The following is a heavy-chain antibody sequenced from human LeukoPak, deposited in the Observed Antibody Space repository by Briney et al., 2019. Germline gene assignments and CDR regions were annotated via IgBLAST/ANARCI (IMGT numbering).Heavy chain of an antibody. CDR1: GYTFTGYH. D-gene: IGHD3-10*01. CDR3: ARVFPPGPRGAFDI. J-gene: IGHJ3*02. Sequence: ASVKVSCKASGYTFTGYHMHWVRQAPGQGLEWMGRINPNSGDTNYAQKLQGRVTMTTDTSTSTAYMELRSLRSDDTAVYYCARVFPPGPRGAFDIWGQGTMVTVSS. CDR2: INPNSGDT. V-gene: IGHV1-2*06.